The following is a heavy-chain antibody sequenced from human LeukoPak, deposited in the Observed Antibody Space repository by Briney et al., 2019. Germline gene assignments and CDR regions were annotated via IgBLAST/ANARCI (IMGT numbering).Heavy chain of an antibody. CDR3: ARDPTRQDYFDF. CDR2: TYYRSKWYN. CDR1: GDSVPGNSAA. J-gene: IGHJ4*01. V-gene: IGHV6-1*01. Sequence: SQTLSLTCAISGDSVPGNSAAWNWIRQAPSRGLEWLGRTYYRSKWYNDYAVSVKGRVTINPDTSKNQFSLHLYSVTPEDTAVYYCARDPTRQDYFDFWGHGTLVTVSS.